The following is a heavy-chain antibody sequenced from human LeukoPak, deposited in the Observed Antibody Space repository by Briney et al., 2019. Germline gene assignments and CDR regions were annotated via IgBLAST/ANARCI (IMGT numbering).Heavy chain of an antibody. CDR1: GFTFDDYG. CDR2: INWNGDNT. Sequence: PGGSLRLSCAASGFTFDDYGMSWVRQAPGKGLEWVSGINWNGDNTNYADSLKGRFTISRDNSKNTLYLQMNSLRAEDTAVYYCTNLAAAAGMWADYWGQGTLVTVSS. CDR3: TNLAAAAGMWADY. V-gene: IGHV3-20*04. J-gene: IGHJ4*02. D-gene: IGHD6-13*01.